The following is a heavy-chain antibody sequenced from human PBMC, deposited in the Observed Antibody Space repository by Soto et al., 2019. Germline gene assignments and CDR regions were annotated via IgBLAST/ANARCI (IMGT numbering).Heavy chain of an antibody. V-gene: IGHV3-23*01. CDR3: AKDTPETVANFDY. J-gene: IGHJ4*02. CDR2: ISGSGGDT. D-gene: IGHD2-15*01. Sequence: PGGSLRLSCAASGFIFSAWTMNWVRQTPGKGLEWVSSISGSGGDTYYADSAKGRFTISRDNSKNTLFLQMHSLRVEDTAVYYCAKDTPETVANFDYWGQGTLVTVSS. CDR1: GFIFSAWT.